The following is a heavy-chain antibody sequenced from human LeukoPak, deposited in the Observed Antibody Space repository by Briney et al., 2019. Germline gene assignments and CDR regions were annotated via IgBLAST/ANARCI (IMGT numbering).Heavy chain of an antibody. CDR1: GFTFSSYG. CDR3: AKPHLSVVDTPYFDD. J-gene: IGHJ4*02. V-gene: IGHV3-30*02. D-gene: IGHD5-18*01. Sequence: PGGSLRLSCAASGFTFSSYGMHWVRQAPGKGLEWVAFIRYDGSNKYYADSVEGRFTISRDNSKNTLYLQMNSLRAEDTALYYCAKPHLSVVDTPYFDDWGQGTLVTVSS. CDR2: IRYDGSNK.